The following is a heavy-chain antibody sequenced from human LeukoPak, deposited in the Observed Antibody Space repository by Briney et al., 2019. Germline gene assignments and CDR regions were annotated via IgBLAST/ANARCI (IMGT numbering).Heavy chain of an antibody. CDR3: AREYQLLYRTYYYGMDV. D-gene: IGHD2-2*02. J-gene: IGHJ6*02. V-gene: IGHV4-39*02. CDR2: IYYSGST. Sequence: MASETLSLTCTVSGGSISSYYWSWIRQPPGKGLEWIGSIYYSGSTYYNPSLKSRVTISVDTSKNQFSLKLSSVTAADTAVYYCAREYQLLYRTYYYGMDVWGQGTTVTVSS. CDR1: GGSISSYY.